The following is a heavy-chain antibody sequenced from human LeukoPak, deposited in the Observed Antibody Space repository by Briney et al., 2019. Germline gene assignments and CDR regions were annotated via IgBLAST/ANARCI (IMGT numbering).Heavy chain of an antibody. Sequence: PSETLSLTCAVYGGSFSGYYWGWIRQPPGKGLEWIGEINHSGSTNYNPSLKSRVTISVDTSKNQFSLKLSSVTAADTAVYYCARGAYYDFWSGYSRINWFDPWGQGTLVTVSS. D-gene: IGHD3-3*01. J-gene: IGHJ5*02. CDR1: GGSFSGYY. V-gene: IGHV4-34*01. CDR2: INHSGST. CDR3: ARGAYYDFWSGYSRINWFDP.